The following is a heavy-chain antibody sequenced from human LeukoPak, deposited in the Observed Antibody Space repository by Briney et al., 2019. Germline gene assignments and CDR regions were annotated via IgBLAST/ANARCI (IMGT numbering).Heavy chain of an antibody. Sequence: GGSLRLSCAASGFTLSYYGMHWVRQAPGKGLEWVAFIRFDGSNKYYADSVKGRFTISRDNSKNTLYLQMNSLRAEDTAVYYCAKVLPIRQWLGELDYWGQGTLVTVSS. CDR1: GFTLSYYG. V-gene: IGHV3-30*02. CDR2: IRFDGSNK. CDR3: AKVLPIRQWLGELDY. D-gene: IGHD6-19*01. J-gene: IGHJ4*02.